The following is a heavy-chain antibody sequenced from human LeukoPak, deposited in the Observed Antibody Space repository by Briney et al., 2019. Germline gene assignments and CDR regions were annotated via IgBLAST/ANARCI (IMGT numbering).Heavy chain of an antibody. Sequence: PSETLSLTCAVYGGSFSGYYWSWIRQPPGKGLEWIGEINHSGSTNYNPSLKSRVTISVDTSKNQFSLKLSSVTAADTAVYYCARDPSGPLYYYDSSGYGYFDYWGQGTLVTVSS. CDR1: GGSFSGYY. D-gene: IGHD3-22*01. J-gene: IGHJ4*02. CDR3: ARDPSGPLYYYDSSGYGYFDY. V-gene: IGHV4-34*01. CDR2: INHSGST.